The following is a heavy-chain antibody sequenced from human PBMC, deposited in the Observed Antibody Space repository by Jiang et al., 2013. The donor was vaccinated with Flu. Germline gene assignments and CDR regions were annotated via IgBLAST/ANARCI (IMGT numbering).Heavy chain of an antibody. D-gene: IGHD1-26*01. CDR2: IYYSGST. J-gene: IGHJ6*04. CDR3: ARGEHSSGYYYGMDV. V-gene: IGHV4-59*01. Sequence: PSETLSLTCTVSGGSISSYYWSWIRQPPGKGLEWIGYIYYSGSTNYNPSLKSRVTISVDTSKNQFSLKLSSVTAADTAVYYCARGEHSSGYYYGMDVWGKGTTVTVSS. CDR1: GGSISSYY.